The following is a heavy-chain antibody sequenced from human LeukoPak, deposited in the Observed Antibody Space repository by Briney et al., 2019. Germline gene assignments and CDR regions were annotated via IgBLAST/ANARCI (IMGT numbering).Heavy chain of an antibody. D-gene: IGHD6-19*01. CDR3: ANGIRHKSGWVADY. CDR1: GFTFSSYG. J-gene: IGHJ4*02. Sequence: GRSLRLSCAASGFTFSSYGMHWVRQAPGKGLEWVAVISYDGSNKYYADSVKGRFTISRNNSKNTLYLQMNSLRAEDTAVYYCANGIRHKSGWVADYWGQGTLVTVAS. V-gene: IGHV3-30*18. CDR2: ISYDGSNK.